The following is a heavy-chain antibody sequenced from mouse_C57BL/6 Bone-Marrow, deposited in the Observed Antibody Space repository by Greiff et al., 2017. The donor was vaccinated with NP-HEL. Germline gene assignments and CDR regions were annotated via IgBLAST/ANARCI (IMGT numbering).Heavy chain of an antibody. D-gene: IGHD6-1*01. J-gene: IGHJ2*01. Sequence: QVQLQQSGPELVKPGASVKISCKASGYTFSTSWMNWMKQRPGKGLEWIGRIYPGDGDTHYSGNFEGKASLTADKSSNSAYMQLSSLTSEDSAVYFVARGESWGAFFDYGGQGTTLTVSS. CDR1: GYTFSTSW. V-gene: IGHV1-82*01. CDR3: ARGESWGAFFDY. CDR2: IYPGDGDT.